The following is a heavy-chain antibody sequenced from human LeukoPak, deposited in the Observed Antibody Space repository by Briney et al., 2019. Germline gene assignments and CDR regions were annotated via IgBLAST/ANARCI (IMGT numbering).Heavy chain of an antibody. CDR1: GGSISNYY. D-gene: IGHD3-3*01. CDR2: IYYSGST. V-gene: IGHV4-59*08. J-gene: IGHJ4*02. CDR3: ARGAEYYAIWRGYASYSDY. Sequence: SETLSLTCTVSGGSISNYYWSWIRQSPVKGLEWIGFIYYSGSTNYNPSLKSRVTISLDRSKKKFSLKLTSVTAADTAVYFCARGAEYYAIWRGYASYSDYWGQGISVTVSS.